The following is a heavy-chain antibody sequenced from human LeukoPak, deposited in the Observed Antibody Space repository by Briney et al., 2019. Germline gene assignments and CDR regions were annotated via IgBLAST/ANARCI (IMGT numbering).Heavy chain of an antibody. J-gene: IGHJ5*02. CDR1: GFTFSSYA. CDR2: ISYDGSNQ. Sequence: GGSLRLSCAASGFTFSSYAMHWVRQAPGKGLEWVAVISYDGSNQYYTDSVEGRFTISRDDSKNTLYLHMNSLRSDDTAVYYCARHRGQHLAYNWFDTWGQGTLVTVSS. D-gene: IGHD6-13*01. V-gene: IGHV3-30-3*01. CDR3: ARHRGQHLAYNWFDT.